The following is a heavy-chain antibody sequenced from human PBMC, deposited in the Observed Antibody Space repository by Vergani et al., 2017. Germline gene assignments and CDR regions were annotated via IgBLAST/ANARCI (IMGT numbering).Heavy chain of an antibody. Sequence: EVHLVESGGGLVQPGGSLRLSCAASGFIFSHYWMSWVRQAPGKGLEWVANINQDGSEKYYVDSVKGRFTISRDNAKNSLYLQMNSLRAEDTALYYCARINYYGSSGYSLTRWHNWFDPWGQGTLITFSS. CDR3: ARINYYGSSGYSLTRWHNWFDP. D-gene: IGHD3-22*01. CDR2: INQDGSEK. CDR1: GFIFSHYW. J-gene: IGHJ5*02. V-gene: IGHV3-7*01.